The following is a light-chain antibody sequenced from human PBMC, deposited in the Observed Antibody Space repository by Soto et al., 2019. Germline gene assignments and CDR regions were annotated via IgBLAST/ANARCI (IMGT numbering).Light chain of an antibody. J-gene: IGKJ1*01. CDR1: QSFSSNY. CDR3: QQYSSEWT. V-gene: IGKV3-20*01. Sequence: EIVLTQSPGTLSLSPGERATLSCRASQSFSSNYLAWYQQKPGQAPRLLIYGASTRATGIPDRFSGTESATDFTLTISRLEPEDSAVYYCQQYSSEWTFGQGTKVEI. CDR2: GAS.